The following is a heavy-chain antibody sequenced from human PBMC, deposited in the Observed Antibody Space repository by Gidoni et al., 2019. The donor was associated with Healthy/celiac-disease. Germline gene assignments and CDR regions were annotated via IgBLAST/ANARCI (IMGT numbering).Heavy chain of an antibody. CDR2: IGSKAYGGTT. J-gene: IGHJ4*02. D-gene: IGHD3-22*01. CDR1: GFTFGDYA. Sequence: EVQLVESGGGWVQPGRSLRLCFPAYGFTFGDYAMSWVRQDPGKGMEWVGFIGSKAYGGTTEYAASVKGRFTITRDDYKSIGYLQMNSRKTEDTAVYYCTNVFGTYDYDSSVRRWGQGTLVTVSS. CDR3: TNVFGTYDYDSSVRR. V-gene: IGHV3-49*04.